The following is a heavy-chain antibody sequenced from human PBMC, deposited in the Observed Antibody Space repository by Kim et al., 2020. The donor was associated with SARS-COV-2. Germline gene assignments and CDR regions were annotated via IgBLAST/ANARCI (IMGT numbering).Heavy chain of an antibody. Sequence: GGSLRLSCAASGFTFSSYGMHWVRQAPGKGLEWVAVISYDGSNKYYADSVKGRFTISRDNSKNTLYLQMNSLRAEDTAVYYCARGKLYFDWLLVDYWGQGTLVTVSS. J-gene: IGHJ4*02. D-gene: IGHD3-9*01. CDR3: ARGKLYFDWLLVDY. CDR2: ISYDGSNK. V-gene: IGHV3-33*05. CDR1: GFTFSSYG.